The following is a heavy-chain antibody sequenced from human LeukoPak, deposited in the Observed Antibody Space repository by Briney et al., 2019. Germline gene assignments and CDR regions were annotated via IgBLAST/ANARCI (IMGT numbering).Heavy chain of an antibody. J-gene: IGHJ6*03. D-gene: IGHD3-3*01. CDR3: ARETGVELRFLEWLYYMDV. V-gene: IGHV4-4*07. CDR2: IYTSGCT. CDR1: GGSISSYY. Sequence: SETLSLTCTVSGGSISSYYWSWIRQPAGKGLEWIGRIYTSGCTDYHPSLKSRVTMSVDTSKNQFSLRLSSVTAADTAVYYCARETGVELRFLEWLYYMDVWGKGTTVTVSS.